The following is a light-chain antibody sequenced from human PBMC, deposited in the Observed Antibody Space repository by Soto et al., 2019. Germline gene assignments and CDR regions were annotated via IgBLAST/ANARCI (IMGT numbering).Light chain of an antibody. CDR1: SSDVGGYAY. Sequence: QPVLTQPPSASGSPGQSVTISCTGTSSDVGGYAYVSWYQHHPGKAPKLLIYEITKRPSGVPDRFSGSKSGNTASLTVSGLQAEDEADYYCSSYAGSNVVFGGGTKLTVL. V-gene: IGLV2-8*01. CDR2: EIT. CDR3: SSYAGSNVV. J-gene: IGLJ2*01.